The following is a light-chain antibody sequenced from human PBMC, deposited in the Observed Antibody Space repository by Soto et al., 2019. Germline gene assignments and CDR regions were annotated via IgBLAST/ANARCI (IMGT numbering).Light chain of an antibody. CDR3: IQALQTGT. CDR2: LGS. CDR1: QSLLHSNGYTY. J-gene: IGKJ1*01. V-gene: IGKV2-28*01. Sequence: DIVMTQSPLSLPVTPGEPASISCRSSQSLLHSNGYTYLDWYLQKPGQSPQLLIYLGSNRASGVPYRFSGSGSGTDFTLKISRVEAEDVGVYYCIQALQTGTFGQGTKVEIK.